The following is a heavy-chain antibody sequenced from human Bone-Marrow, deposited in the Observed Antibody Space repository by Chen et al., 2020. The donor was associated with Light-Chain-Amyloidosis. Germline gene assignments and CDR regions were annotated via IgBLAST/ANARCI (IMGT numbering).Heavy chain of an antibody. D-gene: IGHD3-3*01. CDR2: ISPSGGRT. V-gene: IGHV3-23*01. J-gene: IGHJ5*02. CDR3: AKDGKEWLPDA. CDR1: GFSFSNYA. Sequence: EVQLLESGGGLVQPGGSLRLSCAASGFSFSNYAMSWVRQAPGKGLEWVSAISPSGGRTYYADYVKGRLTISRDNSENTLYLQMNSLRVEDTAVYYCAKDGKEWLPDAWGQGTLVTVSS.